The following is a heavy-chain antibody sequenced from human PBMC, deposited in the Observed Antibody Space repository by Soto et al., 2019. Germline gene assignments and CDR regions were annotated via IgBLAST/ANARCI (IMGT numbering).Heavy chain of an antibody. D-gene: IGHD1-1*01. V-gene: IGHV4-34*01. Sequence: QVQLQQWGAGLLKPSETLSLTCAVYGGSLSGYYGNWIRQSPGKGLEWIGEINHSGSTNYNPSLKSRVTISIDTSKNQFSLKLSSVTAADTAVYYCGRTRNLDVWGQGTTVIVSS. CDR2: INHSGST. CDR1: GGSLSGYY. J-gene: IGHJ6*02. CDR3: GRTRNLDV.